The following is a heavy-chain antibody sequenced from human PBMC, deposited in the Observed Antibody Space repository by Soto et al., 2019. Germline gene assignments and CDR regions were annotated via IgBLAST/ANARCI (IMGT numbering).Heavy chain of an antibody. D-gene: IGHD5-12*01. Sequence: ASVKVSCKASGYTFTGYYMHWVRQAPGQGLEWMGWINPNSGGTNYAQKFQGRVTMTRDTSISTAYMELSRLRSDDTAVYYCARDLPPRGWLRSYYYYYGMDVWGQGTTVTVSS. V-gene: IGHV1-2*02. CDR1: GYTFTGYY. CDR2: INPNSGGT. CDR3: ARDLPPRGWLRSYYYYYGMDV. J-gene: IGHJ6*02.